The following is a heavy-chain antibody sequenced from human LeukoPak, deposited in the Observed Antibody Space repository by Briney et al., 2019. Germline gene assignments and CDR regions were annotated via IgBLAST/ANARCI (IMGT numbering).Heavy chain of an antibody. J-gene: IGHJ4*02. CDR3: AREVSGTYCDY. CDR1: GGTFSNYA. V-gene: IGHV1-69*13. Sequence: ASVKVSCKASGGTFSNYAISWVRQAPGQGLEWMGGIIPILGTSNYAQKFQDRLTITAGESTSTAYLELSSLTSADTAVYYCAREVSGTYCDYWGQGSLVTVSS. CDR2: IIPILGTS. D-gene: IGHD1-26*01.